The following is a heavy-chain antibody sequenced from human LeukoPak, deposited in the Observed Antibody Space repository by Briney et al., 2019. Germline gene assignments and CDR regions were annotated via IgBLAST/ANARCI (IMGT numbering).Heavy chain of an antibody. D-gene: IGHD3-22*01. CDR3: AGYDSSGYATFDI. Sequence: PSETLSLTCAVSGGSISSSNWWSGVRQPPGKGLEWIGEIYHSGSTNYNPSLKSRVTISVDKSKNQFSLKLSSVTAADTAVYYCAGYDSSGYATFDIWGQGTMVTVSS. CDR1: GGSISSSNW. V-gene: IGHV4-4*02. J-gene: IGHJ3*02. CDR2: IYHSGST.